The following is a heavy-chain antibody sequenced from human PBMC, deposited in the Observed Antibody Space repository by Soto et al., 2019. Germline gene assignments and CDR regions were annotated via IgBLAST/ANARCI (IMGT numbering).Heavy chain of an antibody. CDR2: ISSSSSYT. J-gene: IGHJ6*02. Sequence: PGGSLRLSCAASGFTFSDYYMSWIRQAPGKGLEWVSYISSSSSYTNYADSVKGRFTISRDNAKNSLYLQMNSLRAEDTAVYYCAREPYSSHWHYYPYGMDVWGQGTTVTVSS. V-gene: IGHV3-11*05. CDR1: GFTFSDYY. D-gene: IGHD6-19*01. CDR3: AREPYSSHWHYYPYGMDV.